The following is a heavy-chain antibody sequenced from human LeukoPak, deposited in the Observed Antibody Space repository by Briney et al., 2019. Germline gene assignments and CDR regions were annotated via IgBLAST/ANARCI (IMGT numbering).Heavy chain of an antibody. Sequence: GGSLRLSCAASGFTFSNAWMSWVPQAPGKGLECVSAISGRGVSTSYADSVRGRFTISRDNSKNTLYLQMNSLRAEDTAVYYCAKAASGNWNDVSDYWGQGTLVTVSS. D-gene: IGHD1-20*01. V-gene: IGHV3-23*01. CDR2: ISGRGVST. CDR3: AKAASGNWNDVSDY. CDR1: GFTFSNAW. J-gene: IGHJ4*02.